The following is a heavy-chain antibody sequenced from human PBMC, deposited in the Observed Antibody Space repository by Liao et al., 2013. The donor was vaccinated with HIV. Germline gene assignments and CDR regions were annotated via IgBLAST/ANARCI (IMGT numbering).Heavy chain of an antibody. D-gene: IGHD5-24*01. Sequence: QVQLQQWGAGLLKPSETLSLTCAVYGGSFSGYYWSWIRQPPGKGLEWIGEINHSGSTNYNPSLKSRVTISVDTSKNQFSLKLSSVTAADTAVYYCARGEMATLYFDYWGQGTLVTVSS. V-gene: IGHV4-34*01. CDR1: GGSFSGYY. CDR3: ARGEMATLYFDY. CDR2: INHSGST. J-gene: IGHJ4*02.